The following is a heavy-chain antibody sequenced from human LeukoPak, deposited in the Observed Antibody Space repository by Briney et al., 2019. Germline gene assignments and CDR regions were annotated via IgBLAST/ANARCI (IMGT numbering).Heavy chain of an antibody. V-gene: IGHV3-9*01. CDR1: GFTFDDYA. J-gene: IGHJ5*02. CDR3: ARDLGQYYDTSDNWFDP. CDR2: ISWNSYSI. Sequence: GGSLRLSCAASGFTFDDYAMHWVRQTPGKGLEWVSGISWNSYSIGYADSVKGRFTISRDNAKNTLNLQMNSLRAEDTAVYYCARDLGQYYDTSDNWFDPWGQGTLVTVSS. D-gene: IGHD3-22*01.